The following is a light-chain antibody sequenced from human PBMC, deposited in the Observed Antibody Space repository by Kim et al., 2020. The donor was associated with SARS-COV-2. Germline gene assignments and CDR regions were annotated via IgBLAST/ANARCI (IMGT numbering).Light chain of an antibody. V-gene: IGKV3-11*01. J-gene: IGKJ5*01. CDR1: QSVSRS. CDR2: DAS. CDR3: QQRRDWPIT. Sequence: EIVLTQSPATLSLSPGERATLSCRASQSVSRSLSWHQQKPGQPPKLVIYDASNRATGIPARFSGSGSETDFTLTISSLEPEDFVVYYCQQRRDWPITFGQGTRLEIK.